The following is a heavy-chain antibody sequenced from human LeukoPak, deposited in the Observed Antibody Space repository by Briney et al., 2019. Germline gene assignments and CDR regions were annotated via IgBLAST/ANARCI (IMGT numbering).Heavy chain of an antibody. D-gene: IGHD3-10*02. CDR3: ATYFNYVPDYGLY. CDR1: GGSISSGGYY. J-gene: IGHJ4*02. Sequence: TQTLSLTCTVSGGSISSGGYYWSWIRQPPGKGLEWIGYIHHSGSTYYNPSLKSRVTISVDRSKNQFSLKLSSVTAADTAVYYCATYFNYVPDYGLYWGQGTLVTVSS. V-gene: IGHV4-30-2*01. CDR2: IHHSGST.